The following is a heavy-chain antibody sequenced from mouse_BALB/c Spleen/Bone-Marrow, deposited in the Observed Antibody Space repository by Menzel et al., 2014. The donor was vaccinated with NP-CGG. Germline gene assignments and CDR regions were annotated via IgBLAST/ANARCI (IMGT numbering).Heavy chain of an antibody. CDR1: GFAFSSYD. J-gene: IGHJ4*01. CDR3: ARPLYYYGSSPFYAMDY. D-gene: IGHD1-1*01. V-gene: IGHV5-12-1*01. Sequence: EVQLQQSGGGLVKPGGSLKLSCAAFGFAFSSYDMSWVRQTPEKRLEWVAYISSGGGSTYYPDTVKGRFTISRDNAKNTLYLQMSSLKSEDTAMYYCARPLYYYGSSPFYAMDYWGQGTSVTVSS. CDR2: ISSGGGST.